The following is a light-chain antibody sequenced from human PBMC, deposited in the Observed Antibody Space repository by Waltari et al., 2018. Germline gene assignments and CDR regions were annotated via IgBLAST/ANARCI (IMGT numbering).Light chain of an antibody. CDR2: YVT. Sequence: QSALTHPASVSGSPGQSITISCPGTTRAVGSYNLVPSYQQHPGKVPKLMIYYVTNRPSGVSNRFSGSKSGNTASLTISGLQAEDEADYYCSSYMSTTTLELFGGGTSLTVL. CDR3: SSYMSTTTLEL. J-gene: IGLJ2*01. V-gene: IGLV2-14*03. CDR1: TRAVGSYNL.